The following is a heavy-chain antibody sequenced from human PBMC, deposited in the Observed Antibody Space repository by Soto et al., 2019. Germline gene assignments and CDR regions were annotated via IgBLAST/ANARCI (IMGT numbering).Heavy chain of an antibody. CDR2: ISGSGGST. J-gene: IGHJ6*03. CDR3: AKADLVPAAYYYYYMDV. CDR1: GFTFSSYA. Sequence: EVQLLESGGGLVQPGGSLRLSCAASGFTFSSYAMSWVRQAPGKGLEWVSAISGSGGSTYYADSVKGRFTISRDNSKNTLYLQINSLRAEDTAVYYCAKADLVPAAYYYYYMDVWGKGTTVTVSS. V-gene: IGHV3-23*01. D-gene: IGHD2-2*01.